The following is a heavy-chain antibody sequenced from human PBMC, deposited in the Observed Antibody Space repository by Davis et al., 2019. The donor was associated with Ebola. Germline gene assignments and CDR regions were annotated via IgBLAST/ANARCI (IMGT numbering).Heavy chain of an antibody. CDR1: GYTFTSYA. D-gene: IGHD3-10*01. J-gene: IGHJ6*02. CDR3: AREGGLVRGVIITWKYGMDV. CDR2: INAGNGNT. V-gene: IGHV1-3*01. Sequence: ASVKVSCKASGYTFTSYAIHWVRQAPGQRLEWMGWINAGNGNTKYSQRFQGRVTLTRDTSASTAYMELSSMRSEDTAVYYCAREGGLVRGVIITWKYGMDVWGQGTTVTVSS.